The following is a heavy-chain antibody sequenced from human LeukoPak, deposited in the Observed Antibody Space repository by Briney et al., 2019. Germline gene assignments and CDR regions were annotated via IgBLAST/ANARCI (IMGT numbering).Heavy chain of an antibody. CDR2: ISSSSYT. J-gene: IGHJ4*02. CDR3: ARASTTVPNLLDY. CDR1: GFTFSDYY. D-gene: IGHD4-17*01. V-gene: IGHV3-11*06. Sequence: PGGSLRLSCAASGFTFSDYYMSWIRQAPGKGLEWVSYISSSSYTNYADSVKGRFTISRDNSKNTLYLQTSSLGVDDTAVYYCARASTTVPNLLDYWGQGALVSVSS.